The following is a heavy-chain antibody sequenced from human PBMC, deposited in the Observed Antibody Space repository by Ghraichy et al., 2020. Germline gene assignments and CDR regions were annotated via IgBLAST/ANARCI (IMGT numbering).Heavy chain of an antibody. D-gene: IGHD1-14*01. V-gene: IGHV6-1*01. CDR2: THYASKWFD. J-gene: IGHJ6*02. Sequence: SQTLSLTCAISGDSVSRNGGAWNWIRQSPSRGLEWLGRTHYASKWFDDYAESVKSRITIIPDTSKNQFSLQLDSVTPEDTAGYYCARGQTDYYAMDIWGQGTTVTVSS. CDR1: GDSVSRNGGA. CDR3: ARGQTDYYAMDI.